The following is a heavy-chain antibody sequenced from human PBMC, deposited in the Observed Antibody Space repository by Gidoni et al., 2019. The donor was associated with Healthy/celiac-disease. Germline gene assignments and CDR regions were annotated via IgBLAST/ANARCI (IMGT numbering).Heavy chain of an antibody. Sequence: QVQLVESGGGLVKPGGSLRLSCAASGFTFSDYYMSWIRQAPGKGLGWVSYISSSSSYTNYADSVKGRFTISRDNAKNSLYLQMNSLRAEDTAVYYCARVEYDFWSGYSAHDAFDIWGQGTMVTVSS. D-gene: IGHD3-3*01. CDR2: ISSSSSYT. V-gene: IGHV3-11*06. CDR3: ARVEYDFWSGYSAHDAFDI. J-gene: IGHJ3*02. CDR1: GFTFSDYY.